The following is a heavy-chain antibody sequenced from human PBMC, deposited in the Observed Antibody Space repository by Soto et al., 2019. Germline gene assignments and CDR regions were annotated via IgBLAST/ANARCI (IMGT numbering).Heavy chain of an antibody. Sequence: PSETLSLTCAVYGGSFSGYYWSWIRQPPGKGLEWIGEINHSGSTNYNPSLKSRVTISVDTSKNQFSLKLSSVTAADTAVYYCARGHRSSGIASFDYWGQGTLVTVSS. V-gene: IGHV4-34*01. CDR1: GGSFSGYY. D-gene: IGHD1-26*01. CDR3: ARGHRSSGIASFDY. J-gene: IGHJ4*02. CDR2: INHSGST.